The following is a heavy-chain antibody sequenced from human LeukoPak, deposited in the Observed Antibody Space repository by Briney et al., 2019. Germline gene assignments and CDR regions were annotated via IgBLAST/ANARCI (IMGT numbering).Heavy chain of an antibody. CDR2: ISSGSSYI. CDR3: ARDGGYCSSTNCYTTMDV. J-gene: IGHJ6*02. D-gene: IGHD2-2*01. CDR1: GFTFSTYN. V-gene: IGHV3-21*01. Sequence: GGSLRLSCAGSGFTFSTYNMNWVRQAPGMGLEWVSSISSGSSYIFYADSVKGRFAISRDNAKKSLYLQMNSLRAEDTAVYYCARDGGYCSSTNCYTTMDVWGQGTTVTVSS.